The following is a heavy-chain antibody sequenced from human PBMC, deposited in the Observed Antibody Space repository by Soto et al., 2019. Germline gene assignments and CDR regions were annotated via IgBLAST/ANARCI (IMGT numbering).Heavy chain of an antibody. D-gene: IGHD4-4*01. Sequence: PSETLSLTCTVSGGSISSSSYYWGWIRQPPGKGLEWIGYVFYTGRANYNASLKSRVSISLDTSNYQFSLKLSSVTAADTAVYYCARDGDGRMTTNPYYYNGMDVWGPGTTVTVSS. CDR2: VFYTGRA. CDR3: ARDGDGRMTTNPYYYNGMDV. J-gene: IGHJ6*02. V-gene: IGHV4-61*01. CDR1: GGSISSSSYY.